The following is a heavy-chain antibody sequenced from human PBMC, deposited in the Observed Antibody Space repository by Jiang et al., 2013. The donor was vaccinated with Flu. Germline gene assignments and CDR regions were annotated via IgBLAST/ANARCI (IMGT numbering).Heavy chain of an antibody. CDR3: AQGSYYNNY. CDR2: INTDTGSP. J-gene: IGHJ4*02. D-gene: IGHD3-10*01. Sequence: QSGSELKKPGASVKVSCKASGYPFNRYDMNWVRQAPGQGLEWMGWINTDTGSPTYAQGFTGRFVFSLDTSVSTAYLQISSLKAEDTAVYYCAQGSYYNNYWGQGTLVTVSS. V-gene: IGHV7-4-1*02. CDR1: GYPFNRYD.